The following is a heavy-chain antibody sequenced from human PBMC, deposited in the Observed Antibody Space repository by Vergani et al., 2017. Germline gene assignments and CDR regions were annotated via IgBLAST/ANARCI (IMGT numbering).Heavy chain of an antibody. CDR2: IYHSGST. J-gene: IGHJ4*02. Sequence: QVQLQQWGAGLVKPPGTLSLTCAVSGGSISGTNWWSWVRQSPGKGLEWIGEIYHSGSTNYNPSLKSRVTISVDKSKNQFSLKLSSVTAADTAVYYCASNGYYCLDYWGRGTLVTVSS. V-gene: IGHV4-4*03. CDR1: GGSISGTNW. D-gene: IGHD3-22*01. CDR3: ASNGYYCLDY.